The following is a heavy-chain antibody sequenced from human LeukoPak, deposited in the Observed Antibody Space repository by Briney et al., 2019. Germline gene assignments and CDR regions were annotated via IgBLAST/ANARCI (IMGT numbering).Heavy chain of an antibody. Sequence: SVKISCKASGGAFSSYAISWVRQAPGQGLEWMGRIIPILGIANYAQKFQGRVTITADKSTSTAYMELSSLRSEDTAVYYCAVPRLWGRGPFDYWGQGTLVTVSS. CDR1: GGAFSSYA. J-gene: IGHJ4*02. D-gene: IGHD3-16*01. V-gene: IGHV1-69*04. CDR2: IIPILGIA. CDR3: AVPRLWGRGPFDY.